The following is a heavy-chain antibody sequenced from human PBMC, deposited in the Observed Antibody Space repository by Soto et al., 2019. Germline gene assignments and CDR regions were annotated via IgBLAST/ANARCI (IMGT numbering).Heavy chain of an antibody. Sequence: EVQLLESGGGLVQPGGSLRLSCAASGFRFSSYAMSWVRQAPGKGLEWVSVITSGGDSTYFADSVKGRFTISRDNSKNTLYLQLNSLRAEDTAIYYCTTGPLSGDYWGQGTLVTVSS. CDR2: ITSGGDST. CDR3: TTGPLSGDY. CDR1: GFRFSSYA. D-gene: IGHD1-1*01. J-gene: IGHJ4*02. V-gene: IGHV3-23*01.